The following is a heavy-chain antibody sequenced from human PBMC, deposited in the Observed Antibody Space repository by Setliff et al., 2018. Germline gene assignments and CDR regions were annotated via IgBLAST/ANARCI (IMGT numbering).Heavy chain of an antibody. CDR1: GGSISSYY. CDR3: AREQWLDPPGYYYMDV. Sequence: SETLSLTCTVSGGSISSYYWSWIRQPAGKGLEWIGHIYIGGSANYNPSLKSRVTMSVDTSKNQFSLKLNSVTAADMAVYYCAREQWLDPPGYYYMDVWARGTTVTVSS. D-gene: IGHD6-19*01. J-gene: IGHJ6*03. V-gene: IGHV4-4*07. CDR2: IYIGGSA.